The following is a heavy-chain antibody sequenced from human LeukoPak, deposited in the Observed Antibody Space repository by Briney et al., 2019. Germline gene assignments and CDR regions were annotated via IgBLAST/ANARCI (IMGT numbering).Heavy chain of an antibody. CDR3: ARRAGAYSHPYNY. D-gene: IGHD4/OR15-4a*01. CDR1: GFTFRRYG. J-gene: IGHJ4*02. CDR2: ISGSGGST. V-gene: IGHV3-23*01. Sequence: PGGSLRLSCAASGFTFRRYGMTWVRQAPGKGLEWVSSISGSGGSTFYADSVKGRFTISRDNSKNTLYLQMNSLRAEDTAVYYCARRAGAYSHPYNYWGQGTLVTVSS.